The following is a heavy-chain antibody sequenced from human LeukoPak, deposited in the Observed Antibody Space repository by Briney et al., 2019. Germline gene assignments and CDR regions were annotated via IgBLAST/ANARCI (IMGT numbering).Heavy chain of an antibody. D-gene: IGHD4-23*01. CDR2: IIPIFGIA. CDR1: GGTFSSYA. V-gene: IGHV1-69*04. Sequence: ASVKVSCKASGGTFSSYAISWVRQAPGQGLEWMGRIIPIFGIANYAQKFQGRVTITADKSTSTAYTELSSLGSEDTAVYYCASFSATVVTGSYWGQGTLVTVSS. CDR3: ASFSATVVTGSY. J-gene: IGHJ4*02.